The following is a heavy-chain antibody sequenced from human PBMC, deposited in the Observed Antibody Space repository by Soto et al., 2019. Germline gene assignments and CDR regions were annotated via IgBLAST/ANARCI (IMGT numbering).Heavy chain of an antibody. D-gene: IGHD6-6*01. V-gene: IGHV4-31*03. CDR1: GDSIRSGGYY. CDR2: IYNTGSA. CDR3: ASGLSQLVASYWFDP. Sequence: SETLSLTCTASGDSIRSGGYYWTWIRQHPGKGLEWIGYIYNTGSAYYRPSLKSRLTMSVDTTKNQLSLKLTSMTAADTAVYYCASGLSQLVASYWFDPWGQGALVTVSS. J-gene: IGHJ5*02.